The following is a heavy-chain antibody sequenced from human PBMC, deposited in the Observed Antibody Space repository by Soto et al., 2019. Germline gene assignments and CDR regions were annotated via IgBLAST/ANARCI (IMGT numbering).Heavy chain of an antibody. J-gene: IGHJ5*02. CDR1: GYSFRNYW. CDR3: ARYDCSGGTCFFDP. V-gene: IGHV5-10-1*01. D-gene: IGHD2-15*01. Sequence: EVQLVQSGAEVKKPGESLRISCKGSGYSFRNYWITWVRQMPGKGLEWMGRIDPDDSRTKYSPSFQGHVTISADKSISTAYLQWSSLKASDTAMYYCARYDCSGGTCFFDPWGQGTLVTVAS. CDR2: IDPDDSRT.